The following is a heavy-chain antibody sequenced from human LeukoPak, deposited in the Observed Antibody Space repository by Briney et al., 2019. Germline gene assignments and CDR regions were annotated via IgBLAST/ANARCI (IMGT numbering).Heavy chain of an antibody. D-gene: IGHD3-22*01. Sequence: SETLSLTCTVSGASISSYFWSWIRQPPGKGLEWIGYIYYGGSTNYNPSLKSRVTISVDTSKNQFSLKLSSVTAADTAVYYCARGHRKYYYDSSVRTSSYGMDVWGQGTTVTVSS. CDR2: IYYGGST. CDR3: ARGHRKYYYDSSVRTSSYGMDV. V-gene: IGHV4-59*12. J-gene: IGHJ6*02. CDR1: GASISSYF.